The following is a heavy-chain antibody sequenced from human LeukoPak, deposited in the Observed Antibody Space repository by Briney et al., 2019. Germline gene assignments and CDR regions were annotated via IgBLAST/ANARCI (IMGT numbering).Heavy chain of an antibody. V-gene: IGHV4-59*01. CDR1: GGSFSGYY. D-gene: IGHD3-22*01. CDR2: IYYSGST. CDR3: AANYYDSSGYPYWYFDL. J-gene: IGHJ2*01. Sequence: SETLSLXCAVYGGSFSGYYWSWIRQPPGKGLEWIGYIYYSGSTNYNPSLKSRVTISVDTSKNQFSLKLSSVTAADTAVYYCAANYYDSSGYPYWYFDLWGRGTLVTVSS.